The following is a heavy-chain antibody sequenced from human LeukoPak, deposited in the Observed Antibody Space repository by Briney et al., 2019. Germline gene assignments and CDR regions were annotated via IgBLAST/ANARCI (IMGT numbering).Heavy chain of an antibody. CDR1: GFTFSSYA. CDR3: ARDHGYYDILTGEMDV. Sequence: GGSLRLSCAASGFTFSSYAMHWVRQAPGKGLEWVAVISYDGSNKYYADSVKGRFTISRDNSKNTLYLQMNSLRAEDTAVYYCARDHGYYDILTGEMDVWGQGTTVTVSS. J-gene: IGHJ6*02. V-gene: IGHV3-30-3*01. D-gene: IGHD3-9*01. CDR2: ISYDGSNK.